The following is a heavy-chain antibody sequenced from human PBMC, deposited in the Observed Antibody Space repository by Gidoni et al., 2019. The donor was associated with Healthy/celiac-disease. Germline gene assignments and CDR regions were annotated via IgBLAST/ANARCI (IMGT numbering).Heavy chain of an antibody. CDR1: GGTFSSYA. V-gene: IGHV1-69*04. J-gene: IGHJ3*02. D-gene: IGHD4-17*01. Sequence: QVQLVQSGAEVKKPGSSVKVSCKASGGTFSSYAISWVRQAPGQGLERMGRIIPILGIANYAQKFQGRVTITADKSTSTAYMELSSLRSEDTAVYYCARESVTTVTTDDAFDIWGQGTMVTVSS. CDR2: IIPILGIA. CDR3: ARESVTTVTTDDAFDI.